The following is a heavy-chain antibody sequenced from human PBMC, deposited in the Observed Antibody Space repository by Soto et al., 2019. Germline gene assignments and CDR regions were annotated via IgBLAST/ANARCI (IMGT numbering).Heavy chain of an antibody. J-gene: IGHJ4*02. V-gene: IGHV4-59*01. CDR1: GGSISRYY. CDR2: VYYNGNT. D-gene: IGHD6-6*01. Sequence: QVQMQESGPGLVKPSETLSLTCSVSGGSISRYYWSWIRQPPGKGLEWMGYVYYNGNTNYNPSLESRVSISVDTSKNQFSLRLRSVTAADPAVYYCARVEYTRVWYPFDYWGQGKLVTVSS. CDR3: ARVEYTRVWYPFDY.